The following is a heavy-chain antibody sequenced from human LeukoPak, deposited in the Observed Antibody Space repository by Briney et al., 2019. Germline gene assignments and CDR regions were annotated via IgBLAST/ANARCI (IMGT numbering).Heavy chain of an antibody. V-gene: IGHV3-21*01. CDR2: ISSSSSYI. J-gene: IGHJ4*02. Sequence: GGSLRLSCVASGFTFSSHGMHWVRQAPGKGLEWVSSISSSSSYIYYADSVKGRFTISRDNAKNSLYLQMNSLRAEDTAVYYCAREGITGVYDFPRFDYWGQGTLVTVSS. CDR3: AREGITGVYDFPRFDY. CDR1: GFTFSSHG. D-gene: IGHD3-3*01.